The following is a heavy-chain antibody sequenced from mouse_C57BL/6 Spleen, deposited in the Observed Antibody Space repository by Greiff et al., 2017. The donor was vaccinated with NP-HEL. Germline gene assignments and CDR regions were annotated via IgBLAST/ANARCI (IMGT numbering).Heavy chain of an antibody. D-gene: IGHD2-4*01. V-gene: IGHV1-76*01. CDR3: ARGDYEDY. J-gene: IGHJ4*01. CDR2: IYPGSGNT. CDR1: GYTFTDYY. Sequence: QVQLQQSGAELVRPGASVKLSCKASGYTFTDYYINWVKQRPGQGLEWIARIYPGSGNTYYNEKFKGKATLTAEKSSSTAYMQLSSLTSEDSAVYFCARGDYEDYWGQGTSVTVSS.